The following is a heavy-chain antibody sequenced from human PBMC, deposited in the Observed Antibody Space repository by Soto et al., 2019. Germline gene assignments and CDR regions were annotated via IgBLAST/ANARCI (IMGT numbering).Heavy chain of an antibody. J-gene: IGHJ6*02. CDR2: IVVGSGNT. V-gene: IGHV1-58*01. CDR1: GFTFTSSA. D-gene: IGHD2-2*01. Sequence: SVKVSCKASGFTFTSSAVQWVRQARGQRLEWIGWIVVGSGNTNYAQKFQERVTITRDMSTSTAYMELSSLRSEDTAVYYCAADRGEYFYYYYGMDVWGQGTTVTVSS. CDR3: AADRGEYFYYYYGMDV.